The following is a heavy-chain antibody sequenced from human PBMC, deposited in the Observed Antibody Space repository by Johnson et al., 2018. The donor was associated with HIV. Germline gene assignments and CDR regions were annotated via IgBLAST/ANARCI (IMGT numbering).Heavy chain of an antibody. J-gene: IGHJ3*02. V-gene: IGHV3-13*01. Sequence: VQLVESGGGLVQPGGSLRLSCAASGFTFSSYDMHWVRQATGKGLEWVSAIGTAGDTYYPGSVQGRFTISRENAKNSLSLQMNSLRAEDTAVYYCARTKGSYQEWDAFDIWGQGTMVTVSS. CDR2: IGTAGDT. D-gene: IGHD1-26*01. CDR1: GFTFSSYD. CDR3: ARTKGSYQEWDAFDI.